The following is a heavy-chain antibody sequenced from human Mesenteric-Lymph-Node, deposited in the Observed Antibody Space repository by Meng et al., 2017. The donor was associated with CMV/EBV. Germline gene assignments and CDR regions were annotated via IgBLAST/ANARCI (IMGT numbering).Heavy chain of an antibody. V-gene: IGHV1-18*04. CDR2: ISPYTGNT. CDR1: GYPFTNFG. J-gene: IGHJ4*02. Sequence: ASGYPFTNFGISWLRQAPGQGLEWMGWISPYTGNTNYAQHLQARVTMTSDTSTGTAYMELTSLRSDDTAVYFCAKNFWSGYSYYFDYWGQGTLVTVSS. CDR3: AKNFWSGYSYYFDY. D-gene: IGHD3-3*01.